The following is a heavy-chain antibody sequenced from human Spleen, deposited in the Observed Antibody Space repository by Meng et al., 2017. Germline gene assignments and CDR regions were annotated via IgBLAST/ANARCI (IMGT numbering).Heavy chain of an antibody. J-gene: IGHJ3*02. V-gene: IGHV1-69*05. D-gene: IGHD4-17*01. CDR1: GGIFSNYV. Sequence: SVKVSCKALGGIFSNYVIGWVRQAPGQGLEWMGGIIPIFGTANYAQKFQGRVIMTRDTSITTAYMELNRLRSDDTAVYYCARPGPDYGDFDAFDIWGQGTMVTVSS. CDR3: ARPGPDYGDFDAFDI. CDR2: IIPIFGTA.